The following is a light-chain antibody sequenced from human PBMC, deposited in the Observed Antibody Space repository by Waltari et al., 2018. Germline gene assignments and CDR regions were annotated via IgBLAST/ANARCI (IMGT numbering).Light chain of an antibody. J-gene: IGKJ4*01. Sequence: EIVLTQSPATLSLSPGEIATLSCRASQSVSSYLAWYQQNPGQAPRLLIYDASNRATCIPARFSGSGSGTDFTRTISSLEPEDFAVYYCQQRIDWPLTFGGGTKVKIK. CDR3: QQRIDWPLT. V-gene: IGKV3-11*01. CDR2: DAS. CDR1: QSVSSY.